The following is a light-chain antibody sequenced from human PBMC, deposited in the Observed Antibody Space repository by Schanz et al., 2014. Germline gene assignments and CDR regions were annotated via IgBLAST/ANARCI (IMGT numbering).Light chain of an antibody. V-gene: IGLV1-44*01. CDR1: SSDIGRST. CDR3: ALWDDSLNGWV. J-gene: IGLJ3*02. CDR2: TNN. Sequence: QSVLTQPPSASGTPGQTVTISCSGSSSDIGRSTVSWYQQLPGTAPKLLIYTNNLRPSGVPDRFSGSKSGTSASLAISGLQSEDEADYYCALWDDSLNGWVFGGGTKLTVL.